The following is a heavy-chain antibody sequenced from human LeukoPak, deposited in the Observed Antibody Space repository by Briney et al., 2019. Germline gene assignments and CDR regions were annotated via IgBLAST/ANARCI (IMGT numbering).Heavy chain of an antibody. CDR1: GFTFDDYA. Sequence: GRSLRLSCAASGFTFDDYAMHWVRQAPGKGLEWVSGICWNSGSIGYADSVKGRFTISRDNAKNSLYLQMNSLRAEDTALYYCAKAITGYCSSTSCPYAFDIWGQGTMVTVSS. J-gene: IGHJ3*02. CDR2: ICWNSGSI. D-gene: IGHD2-2*01. CDR3: AKAITGYCSSTSCPYAFDI. V-gene: IGHV3-9*01.